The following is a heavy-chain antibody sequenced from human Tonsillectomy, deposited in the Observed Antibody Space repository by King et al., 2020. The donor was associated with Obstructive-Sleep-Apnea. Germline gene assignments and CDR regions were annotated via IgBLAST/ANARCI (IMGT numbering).Heavy chain of an antibody. V-gene: IGHV4-39*07. CDR1: GDSISTSYY. Sequence: QLQESGPGLVKPSETLSLTCTVSGDSISTSYYWTWIRQPPGKGLELIGSIYYSGSTYYNPSLKSRVTISVDTSKNQFSLNLRSVTAADTAVYYCARGPSLGEENDYWGQGTLVTVSS. CDR3: ARGPSLGEENDY. CDR2: IYYSGST. D-gene: IGHD2-21*01. J-gene: IGHJ4*02.